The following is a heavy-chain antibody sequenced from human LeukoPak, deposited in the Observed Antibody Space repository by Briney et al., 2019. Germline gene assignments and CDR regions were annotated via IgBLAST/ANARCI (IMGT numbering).Heavy chain of an antibody. D-gene: IGHD3-3*01. Sequence: SETLSLTCTVTGGSISSYYWSWIRQPPGKGLEWIGYIYYSGSTNYNPSLKSRVTISVSPSKNQFSRKLSSVTAADTAVYYCARVSADYDFWSGYLVSWFDPWGQGTLVTVSS. CDR1: GGSISSYY. J-gene: IGHJ5*02. CDR2: IYYSGST. V-gene: IGHV4-59*01. CDR3: ARVSADYDFWSGYLVSWFDP.